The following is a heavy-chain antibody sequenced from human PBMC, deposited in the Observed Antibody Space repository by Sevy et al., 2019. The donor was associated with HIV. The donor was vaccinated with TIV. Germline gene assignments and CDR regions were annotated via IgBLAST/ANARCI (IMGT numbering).Heavy chain of an antibody. CDR2: ISGSGGST. D-gene: IGHD3-22*01. CDR1: GFTFSSYA. CDR3: VRSEDYYDSSGLYYFDY. Sequence: GGSLRLSCAASGFTFSSYAMSWVRQAPGKGLEWVSAISGSGGSTYYADSGKGRFTISRDNSKNTLYLQMNSLRAEDTAVYYCVRSEDYYDSSGLYYFDYWGQGTLVTVSS. V-gene: IGHV3-23*01. J-gene: IGHJ4*02.